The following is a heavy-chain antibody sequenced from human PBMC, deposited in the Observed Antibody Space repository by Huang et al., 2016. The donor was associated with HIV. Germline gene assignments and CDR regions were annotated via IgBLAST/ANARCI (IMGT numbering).Heavy chain of an antibody. D-gene: IGHD6-19*01. CDR3: TGALASDTGMDV. CDR1: GFTFSDHY. J-gene: IGHJ6*02. V-gene: IGHV3-72*01. Sequence: EVQLVESGGGLVQPGGSLRLSCAASGFTFSDHYMDGVRQAPGKGLEWGCRSRNKGRSYTTEYAASGKGRFTISREDSETSLYLQMNSLRTEDSAVYYCTGALASDTGMDVWGQGTTVTVSS. CDR2: SRNKGRSYTT.